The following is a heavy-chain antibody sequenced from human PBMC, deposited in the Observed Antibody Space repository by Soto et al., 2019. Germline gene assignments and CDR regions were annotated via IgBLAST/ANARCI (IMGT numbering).Heavy chain of an antibody. V-gene: IGHV4-39*07. CDR3: ASRDPGTSVDY. J-gene: IGHJ4*02. CDR1: GGSISSSSYY. Sequence: LSLTCTVSGGSISSSSYYWGWIRQPPGKGLEWIGEIYRTGSTNYNPSLKSRVTISLDKSENQFSLKVTSLTAADTAVYYCASRDPGTSVDYWGQGALVTVSS. CDR2: IYRTGST. D-gene: IGHD1-7*01.